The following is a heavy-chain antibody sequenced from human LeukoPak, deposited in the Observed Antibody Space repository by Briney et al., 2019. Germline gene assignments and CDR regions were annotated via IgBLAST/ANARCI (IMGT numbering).Heavy chain of an antibody. CDR3: ARIPHYGDHPDY. CDR1: GFSLSTSGMC. V-gene: IGHV2-70*11. J-gene: IGHJ4*02. Sequence: SGPALVKPTQTLTLTFTFSGFSLSTSGMCVSWIRQPPGKALEWLARIDWDDDKYYSTSLKTRLTISKDTSKNQVVLTMTNMDPVDTAMYYCARIPHYGDHPDYWGQGTLVTVSS. D-gene: IGHD4-17*01. CDR2: IDWDDDK.